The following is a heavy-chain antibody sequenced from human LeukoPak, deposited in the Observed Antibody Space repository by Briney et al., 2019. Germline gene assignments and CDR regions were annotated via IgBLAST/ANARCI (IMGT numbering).Heavy chain of an antibody. V-gene: IGHV3-48*03. J-gene: IGHJ4*02. Sequence: GGSLRLSCAASGFTFSIYTMYWVRQAPGKGLEWVSYISSSGSTIYYADSVKGRFTISRDNAKNSLYLQMNSLRAEDTAVYYCARDSRGGPFDYWGQGTLVTVSS. CDR2: ISSSGSTI. D-gene: IGHD2-2*01. CDR1: GFTFSIYT. CDR3: ARDSRGGPFDY.